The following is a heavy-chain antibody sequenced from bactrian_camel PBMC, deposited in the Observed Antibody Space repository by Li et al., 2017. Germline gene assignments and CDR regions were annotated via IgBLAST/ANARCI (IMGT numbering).Heavy chain of an antibody. J-gene: IGHJ4*01. CDR2: MTNTGSI. CDR1: GYASNRNC. V-gene: IGHV3S67*01. CDR3: VARDSGLCYGWGPSSYKY. Sequence: DVQLVESGGGSVQAGGSLRLSCAVSGYASNRNCLSWFRQAPGKEREGVARMTNTGSISYLDYVKGRFTISRDNAKNTLYLEMNELKPDDTGMYYCVARDSGLCYGWGPSSYKYWGQGTQVTVS. D-gene: IGHD5*01.